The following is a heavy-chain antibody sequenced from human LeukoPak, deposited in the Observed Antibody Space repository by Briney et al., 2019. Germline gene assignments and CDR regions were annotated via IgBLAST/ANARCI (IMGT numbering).Heavy chain of an antibody. J-gene: IGHJ4*02. D-gene: IGHD1-26*01. CDR2: ISGSGGST. Sequence: AGSLRLSCAASGFTFSSYAMSWVRQAPGKGLEWVSAISGSGGSTYYADSVKGRFTISRDNSKNTLYLQMNSLRAEDTAVYYCAKDLVGATYYFDYWGQGTLVTVSS. CDR3: AKDLVGATYYFDY. V-gene: IGHV3-23*01. CDR1: GFTFSSYA.